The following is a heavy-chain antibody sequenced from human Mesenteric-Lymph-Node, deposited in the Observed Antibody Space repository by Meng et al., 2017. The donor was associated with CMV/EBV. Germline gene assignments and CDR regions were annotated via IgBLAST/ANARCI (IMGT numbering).Heavy chain of an antibody. J-gene: IGHJ4*02. CDR2: LWADGKKQ. Sequence: CAASGFTLGSHGLHWVRQAPGKGLEWAAVLWADGKKQHYADSVRGRFTISRDISKNTLYLQMNSLRVEDTAVYFCARDSGLYADDYWGQGTLVTVSS. CDR3: ARDSGLYADDY. CDR1: GFTLGSHG. V-gene: IGHV3-33*01. D-gene: IGHD2-8*01.